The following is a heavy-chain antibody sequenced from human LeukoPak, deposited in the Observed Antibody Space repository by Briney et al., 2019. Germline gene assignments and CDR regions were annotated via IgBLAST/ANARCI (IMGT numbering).Heavy chain of an antibody. V-gene: IGHV1-2*06. CDR3: AREWVPNCSGGSCYSNWFDP. Sequence: ASVKVSCKASGYTFTGYYMHWVRQAPGQGLEWIGRINPNSGGTNYAQKFQGRVTMTRDTSISTAYMELSRLRSDDTAVYYCAREWVPNCSGGSCYSNWFDPWGQGTLVTVSS. CDR2: INPNSGGT. J-gene: IGHJ5*02. CDR1: GYTFTGYY. D-gene: IGHD2-15*01.